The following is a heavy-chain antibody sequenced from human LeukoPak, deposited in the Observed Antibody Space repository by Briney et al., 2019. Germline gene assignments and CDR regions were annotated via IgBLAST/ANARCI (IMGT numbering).Heavy chain of an antibody. CDR3: ARDHVKGSGSYYLPN. V-gene: IGHV1-69*13. CDR2: IIPIFGTA. CDR1: GGTFSSYA. D-gene: IGHD3-10*01. Sequence: GASVKVSCKASGGTFSSYAISWVRQAPGQGLEWTGGIIPIFGTANYAQKFQGRVTITADESTSTAYMELSSLRSEDTAVYYCARDHVKGSGSYYLPNWGRGTLVTVSS. J-gene: IGHJ4*02.